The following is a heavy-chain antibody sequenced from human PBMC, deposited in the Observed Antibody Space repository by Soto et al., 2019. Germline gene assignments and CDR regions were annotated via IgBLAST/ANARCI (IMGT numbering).Heavy chain of an antibody. CDR3: AKDGSQKDDDGNWLGS. Sequence: EVQLVESGGDVVQPGGSLRLSCAASGFNFEDYTLHWVRQAPGKALEWVSIISWDGGTTYYTHSVKGRFTISRDNSKNSLYLQMNSLRTEDTALYYCAKDGSQKDDDGNWLGSWGQGTLVTVSS. CDR2: ISWDGGTT. V-gene: IGHV3-43*01. J-gene: IGHJ5*01. CDR1: GFNFEDYT. D-gene: IGHD3-16*01.